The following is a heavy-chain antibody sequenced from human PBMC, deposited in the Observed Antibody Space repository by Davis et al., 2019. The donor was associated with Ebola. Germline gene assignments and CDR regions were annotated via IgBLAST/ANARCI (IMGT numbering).Heavy chain of an antibody. Sequence: MPSETLSLTCTVPGGSIRDTTDYWWGWIRQPPGKGLEWIGSIHHSGRTYYNPSLKSRVAMSVDTSKNHFSLNLNSMTAADTTVYYCARQIGSGKWCFDYWGQGIPVTVSS. CDR2: IHHSGRT. CDR1: GGSIRDTTDY. D-gene: IGHD3-10*01. CDR3: ARQIGSGKWCFDY. V-gene: IGHV4-39*01. J-gene: IGHJ4*02.